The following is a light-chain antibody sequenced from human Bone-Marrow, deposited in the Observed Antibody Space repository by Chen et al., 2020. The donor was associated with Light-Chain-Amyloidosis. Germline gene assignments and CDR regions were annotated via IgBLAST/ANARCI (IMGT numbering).Light chain of an antibody. J-gene: IGKJ1*01. V-gene: IGKV1-5*03. CDR2: KAS. CDR1: QSISSW. Sequence: DIQMTQSPSTLSASVGDRVTITSRASQSISSWLAWYQQKPGKAPKLLIYKASSLESGVPSRFSGRGSGTELRLTISGLQPDDFATYYCQQWRSDWTFGQGTKEEIK. CDR3: QQWRSDWT.